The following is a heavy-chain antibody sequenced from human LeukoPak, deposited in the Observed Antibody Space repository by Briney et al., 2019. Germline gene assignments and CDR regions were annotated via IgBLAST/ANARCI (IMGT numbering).Heavy chain of an antibody. D-gene: IGHD6-19*01. CDR1: GGSVSGGSYH. J-gene: IGHJ3*02. V-gene: IGHV4-61*02. Sequence: SSETQSLTCSVSGGSVSGGSYHWTWIRQPAGKGLEWIGRIYSDGTTNYNPSLKSRVTMSADTSKNQFSLKLSSVTAADTAVYYCARPRHSGWSHDAFDIWGPGTMVTVSS. CDR3: ARPRHSGWSHDAFDI. CDR2: IYSDGTT.